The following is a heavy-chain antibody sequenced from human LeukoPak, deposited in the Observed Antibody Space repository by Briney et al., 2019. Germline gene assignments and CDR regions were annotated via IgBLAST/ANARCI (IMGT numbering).Heavy chain of an antibody. Sequence: ASVKVSCTASGYTFTSYAMHWVRQAPGQRLEWMGWINAGNSNTKYSQKFQGRVTITRDTSASTAYMELSSLRSEDTAVYYCARDRAAILNWFDPWGQGTLVTVSS. D-gene: IGHD2-2*01. V-gene: IGHV1-3*01. CDR2: INAGNSNT. CDR1: GYTFTSYA. CDR3: ARDRAAILNWFDP. J-gene: IGHJ5*02.